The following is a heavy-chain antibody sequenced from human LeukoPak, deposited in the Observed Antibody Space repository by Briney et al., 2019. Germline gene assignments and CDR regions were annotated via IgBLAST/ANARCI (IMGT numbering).Heavy chain of an antibody. V-gene: IGHV3-7*03. D-gene: IGHD3-22*01. CDR2: INHNVNVN. CDR3: ARKSYYYDSSGYYVAYFDY. CDR1: VFTFSSYW. Sequence: GGSLRLSRAASVFTFSSYWMKWARQARRKGLEWVASINHNVNVNYYVDSVKGRFTISRDNAKNSLYLQMSNLRAEDTAVYYCARKSYYYDSSGYYVAYFDYWGQGTLVTVSS. J-gene: IGHJ4*02.